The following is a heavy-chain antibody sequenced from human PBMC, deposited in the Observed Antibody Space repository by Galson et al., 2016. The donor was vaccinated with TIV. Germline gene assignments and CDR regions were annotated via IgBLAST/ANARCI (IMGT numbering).Heavy chain of an antibody. CDR2: IYASDTT. D-gene: IGHD5-24*01. CDR3: AKAGKGDAYPNYFDH. CDR1: GFSVSFNH. Sequence: SLRLSCAASGFSVSFNHMSWVRQAPGKGLEWVSLIYASDTTYYIDSVKGRFTISRDNSKNTLYLQMNRLRVDDTAVYYCAKAGKGDAYPNYFDHWGQGALVTVTS. J-gene: IGHJ4*02. V-gene: IGHV3-53*01.